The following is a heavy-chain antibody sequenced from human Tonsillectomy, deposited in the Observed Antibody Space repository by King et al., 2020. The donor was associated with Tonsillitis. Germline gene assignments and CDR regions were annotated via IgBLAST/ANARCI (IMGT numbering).Heavy chain of an antibody. J-gene: IGHJ4*02. V-gene: IGHV3-30*02. Sequence: VQLVESAGGVVQPGGSLRLSCATSGFTFSSYGMHWVRQAPGKGLEWVAFIPYDGNNKYYADSVKGRFTISRDNSKNTLYLEMNSLRTEDTAVYYCAKVRGYSIGWVIDYWGQGTLVTVSS. CDR3: AKVRGYSIGWVIDY. D-gene: IGHD6-19*01. CDR2: IPYDGNNK. CDR1: GFTFSSYG.